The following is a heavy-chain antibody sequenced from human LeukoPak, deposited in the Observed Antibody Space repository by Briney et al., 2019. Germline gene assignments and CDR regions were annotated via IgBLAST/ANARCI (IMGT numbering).Heavy chain of an antibody. Sequence: GGSLRLSCAASGFTFSSYWMYWVRQAPGKGLVWVSHINSDGSSTTYADSVKGRFTISRDNSKNTLYLQMNSLRAEDTAVYYCAKAGTNDYFDYWGQGTLVTVSS. D-gene: IGHD1-1*01. CDR3: AKAGTNDYFDY. CDR1: GFTFSSYW. V-gene: IGHV3-74*01. CDR2: INSDGSST. J-gene: IGHJ4*02.